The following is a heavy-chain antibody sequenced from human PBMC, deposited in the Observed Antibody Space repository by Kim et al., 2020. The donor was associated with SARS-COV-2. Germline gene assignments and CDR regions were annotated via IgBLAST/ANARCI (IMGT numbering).Heavy chain of an antibody. Sequence: SETLSLTCTVSGGSISSGSYYWSWIRQPAGKGLEWIGRIYTSGSTNYNPSLKSRVTISVDTSKNQFSLKLSSVTAADTAGYYCARDRITYCGGDCYFSWVDYWGQGTLVTVSS. V-gene: IGHV4-61*02. D-gene: IGHD2-21*02. CDR3: ARDRITYCGGDCYFSWVDY. CDR2: IYTSGST. CDR1: GGSISSGSYY. J-gene: IGHJ4*02.